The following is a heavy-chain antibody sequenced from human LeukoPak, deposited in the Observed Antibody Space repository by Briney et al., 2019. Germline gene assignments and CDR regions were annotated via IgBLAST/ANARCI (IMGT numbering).Heavy chain of an antibody. Sequence: ASVKVSCKASGYTFTSYYMHWVRQAPGQGLEWMGVINPKGGSTTYAQKFQGRVTMSRDRSTTTVYMELSSLRSENTAVYYCARDPSGSWQWFDYWGQGTLVTVSS. CDR1: GYTFTSYY. CDR2: INPKGGST. D-gene: IGHD1-26*01. CDR3: ARDPSGSWQWFDY. J-gene: IGHJ4*02. V-gene: IGHV1-46*01.